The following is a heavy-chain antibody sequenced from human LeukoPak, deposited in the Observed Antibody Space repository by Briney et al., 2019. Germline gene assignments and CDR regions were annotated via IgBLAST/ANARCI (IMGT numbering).Heavy chain of an antibody. D-gene: IGHD6-19*01. CDR3: AKPSRIAVAGTRGSFDY. CDR2: ISSSTYI. CDR1: GFTFSSYS. Sequence: GGSLRLSCAASGFTFSSYSMNWVRQAPGKGLEWVSFISSSTYIYYADSLKGRFTISRDNAKNSLYLQMNSLRAEDTAVYYCAKPSRIAVAGTRGSFDYWGQGTLVTVSS. J-gene: IGHJ4*02. V-gene: IGHV3-21*04.